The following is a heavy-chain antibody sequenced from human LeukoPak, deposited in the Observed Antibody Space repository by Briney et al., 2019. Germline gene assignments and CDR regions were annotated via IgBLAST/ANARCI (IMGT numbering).Heavy chain of an antibody. CDR3: AKSYGGNSDY. CDR2: ISGTGGTT. V-gene: IGHV3-23*01. Sequence: GGSLRLSCAASGFTFSSYGMSWVRQAPGKGLEWVSAISGTGGTTYYADSVKGRFTISRDNSKNTLYLQMNSLRAEDTAVYYCAKSYGGNSDYWGQGTLVTVSS. D-gene: IGHD4-23*01. CDR1: GFTFSSYG. J-gene: IGHJ4*02.